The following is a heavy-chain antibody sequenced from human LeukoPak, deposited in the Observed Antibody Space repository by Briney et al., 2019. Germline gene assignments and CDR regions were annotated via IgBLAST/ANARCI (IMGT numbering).Heavy chain of an antibody. J-gene: IGHJ4*02. V-gene: IGHV3-53*01. CDR3: ARYDGGSGPFDY. Sequence: PGGSLRLSCAVSGFTVSSNYMSWVRQAPGKGLEWVSVLYSGGNTYYADSVKGRFTISSDNSKNTLYLQMNSLRAEDTAVYYCARYDGGSGPFDYWGQGTLVTVSS. CDR2: LYSGGNT. D-gene: IGHD3-10*01. CDR1: GFTVSSNY.